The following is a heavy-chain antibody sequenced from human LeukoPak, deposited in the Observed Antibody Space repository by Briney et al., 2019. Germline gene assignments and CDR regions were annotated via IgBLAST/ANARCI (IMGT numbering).Heavy chain of an antibody. D-gene: IGHD6-13*01. V-gene: IGHV4-38-2*02. CDR3: ARGIAAAGINYFDY. J-gene: IGHJ4*02. Sequence: SETLSLTCTVSVYSISSGYYWGWIRQPPGKGLEWIGSIHHSGITYYNPSLKSRVTISVDTSKNQFSLKLSSVTAADTAVYYCARGIAAAGINYFDYWGQGTLVTVSS. CDR2: IHHSGIT. CDR1: VYSISSGYY.